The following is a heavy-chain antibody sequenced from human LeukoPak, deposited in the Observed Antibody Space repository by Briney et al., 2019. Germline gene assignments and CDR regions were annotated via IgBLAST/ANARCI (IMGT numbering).Heavy chain of an antibody. CDR1: GGSISSSSYY. V-gene: IGHV4-39*01. J-gene: IGHJ5*02. CDR2: IYYSGST. D-gene: IGHD3-22*01. CDR3: ASQEYYYDSSGYANWFDP. Sequence: SETLSLTCTVSGGSISSSSYYWGWLRQPPGRGLEWIGSIYYSGSTYYNPSLKSRVTISVYTSKNQFSLKLSSVTAADTAVYYCASQEYYYDSSGYANWFDPWGQGTLVTVSS.